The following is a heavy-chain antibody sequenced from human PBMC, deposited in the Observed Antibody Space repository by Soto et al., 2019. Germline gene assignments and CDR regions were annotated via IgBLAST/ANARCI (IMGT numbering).Heavy chain of an antibody. CDR3: STSVYCSTTRCYYYYGLDV. CDR2: IIPIIGTE. Sequence: QVQLVQSGAEVKKPGSSVKVSCKVSGGTFSSHSINWERQAPGQGPEWMGGIIPIIGTENYAQKFQGRVTITADESTSTAYMELSSLTSEDTALYYCSTSVYCSTTRCYYYYGLDVWGQGTTVIVSS. J-gene: IGHJ6*02. CDR1: GGTFSSHS. V-gene: IGHV1-69*01. D-gene: IGHD2-2*01.